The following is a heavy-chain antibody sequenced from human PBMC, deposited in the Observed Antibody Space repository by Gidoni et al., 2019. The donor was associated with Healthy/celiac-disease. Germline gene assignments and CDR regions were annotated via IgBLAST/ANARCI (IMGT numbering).Heavy chain of an antibody. J-gene: IGHJ4*02. V-gene: IGHV3-53*02. CDR3: AGEFGDHRDFDY. Sequence: EVQLVETGGGLFQPGGSLRPSCAASGFPVSSNYMSWVRQAPGKGLEWVSVIYSGGSTYYADSVKGRFTISRDNSKNTLYLQMNSLRAEDTAVYYCAGEFGDHRDFDYWGQGTLVTVSS. D-gene: IGHD3-10*01. CDR2: IYSGGST. CDR1: GFPVSSNY.